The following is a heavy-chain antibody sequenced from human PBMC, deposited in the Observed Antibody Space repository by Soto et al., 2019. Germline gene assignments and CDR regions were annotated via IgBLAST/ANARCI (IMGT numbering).Heavy chain of an antibody. CDR3: ARGGGGRVAAANYFDY. CDR1: GGSISSGGYY. CDR2: IYYSGST. J-gene: IGHJ4*02. D-gene: IGHD6-25*01. Sequence: QVQLQESGPGLVKPSQTLSLTCTVSGGSISSGGYYWSWIRQHPGKGLEWIGYIYYSGSTYYNPSLKSRVTISVDTSKNQFSLKLSSVTAADTAVYYCARGGGGRVAAANYFDYWGQGTLVTVSS. V-gene: IGHV4-31*03.